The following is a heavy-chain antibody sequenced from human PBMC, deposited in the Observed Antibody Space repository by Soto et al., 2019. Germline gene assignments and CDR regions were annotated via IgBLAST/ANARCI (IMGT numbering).Heavy chain of an antibody. V-gene: IGHV1-46*01. J-gene: IGHJ4*02. D-gene: IGHD3-9*01. CDR1: GYTFTSYY. Sequence: ASVKVSCKASGYTFTSYYMHWVRQAPGQGLEWMGIINPSGGSTSYAQKFQGRVTMTRDTSTSTVYMELSSLRSEDTAVYYCVRGPEEELPYFDWSHDYWGQGTLVTVSS. CDR2: INPSGGST. CDR3: VRGPEEELPYFDWSHDY.